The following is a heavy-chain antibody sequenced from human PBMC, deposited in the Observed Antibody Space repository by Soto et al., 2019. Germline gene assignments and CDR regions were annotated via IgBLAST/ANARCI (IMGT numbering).Heavy chain of an antibody. D-gene: IGHD2-2*01. CDR1: GYIFTTYW. CDR2: IYPIDSDT. CDR3: ATYQDPYYYGMYV. J-gene: IGHJ6*02. Sequence: GESLKISCKGSGYIFTTYWIGWVRQMPGKGLEWMGIIYPIDSDTKYSPSFKGQVTVSVDKSISTAYLQWSSLKASDPAMYYCATYQDPYYYGMYVWGQGSTVTVSS. V-gene: IGHV5-51*01.